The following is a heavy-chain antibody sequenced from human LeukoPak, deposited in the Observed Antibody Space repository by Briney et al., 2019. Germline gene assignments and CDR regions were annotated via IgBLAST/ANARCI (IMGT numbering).Heavy chain of an antibody. CDR1: GYTFTSYY. CDR3: ARWGHTYYYDSSGYYYFDY. CDR2: INPSGGST. V-gene: IGHV1-46*01. Sequence: ASVKVSCKASGYTFTSYYIHWVRQAPGQGLEWMGIINPSGGSTSYAQKFQGRVTMTRDMSTSTVYMELSSLRSEDTAVYYCARWGHTYYYDSSGYYYFDYWGQGTLVTVSS. D-gene: IGHD3-22*01. J-gene: IGHJ4*02.